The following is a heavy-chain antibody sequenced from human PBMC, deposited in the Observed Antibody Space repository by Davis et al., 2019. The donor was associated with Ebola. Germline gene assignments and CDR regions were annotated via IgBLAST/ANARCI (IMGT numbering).Heavy chain of an antibody. Sequence: ASVKVSCKASGYTFTSYDINWVRQATGQGLEWMGWMNPNSGNTGYAQKFQGRVTMTRNNSLSTAYMELSSLRSEDTAVYYCARPYLPYYDSSGYHDAFDVWGQGTMVTVSS. CDR3: ARPYLPYYDSSGYHDAFDV. V-gene: IGHV1-8*01. CDR1: GYTFTSYD. J-gene: IGHJ3*01. D-gene: IGHD3-22*01. CDR2: MNPNSGNT.